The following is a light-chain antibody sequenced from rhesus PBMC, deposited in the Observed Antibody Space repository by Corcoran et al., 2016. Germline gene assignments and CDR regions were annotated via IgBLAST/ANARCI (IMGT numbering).Light chain of an antibody. Sequence: DIQMTQSPSSLSASVGDRVTVTCRASQGITKELSGYQQKPGKAPTLLIYAASSLQTGVSSRFTGSGSGTDYTLTISSLQPEDVATYYCLQDYTTPFTFGPGTKLDIK. CDR2: AAS. CDR3: LQDYTTPFT. CDR1: QGITKE. J-gene: IGKJ3*01. V-gene: IGKV1-94*01.